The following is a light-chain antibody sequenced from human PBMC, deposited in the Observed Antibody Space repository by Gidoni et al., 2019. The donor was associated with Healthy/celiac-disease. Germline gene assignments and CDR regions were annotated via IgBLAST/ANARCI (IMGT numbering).Light chain of an antibody. J-gene: IGKJ1*01. CDR1: QSVLYSANNKDY. Sequence: DIVMTQSPDSLAVSLGERATINCKSSQSVLYSANNKDYVAWYQQKPGQPPKLLIYWASSRESGVPDRFSGSGSGTDFTLTINSLQPEDVAVYYCQQYYTTPGWTFGQGTKVEI. V-gene: IGKV4-1*01. CDR3: QQYYTTPGWT. CDR2: WAS.